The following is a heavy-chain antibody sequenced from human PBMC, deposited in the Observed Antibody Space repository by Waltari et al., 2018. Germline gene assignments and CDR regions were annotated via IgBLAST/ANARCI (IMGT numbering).Heavy chain of an antibody. CDR3: ARDGTIGSGSPFDY. D-gene: IGHD3-10*01. CDR2: INHSGST. CDR1: GGSVSGHY. J-gene: IGHJ4*02. Sequence: QVQPQQGGAGLLKPAETMALTCAVYGGSVSGHYWSWLRPAPGKGLEWIGEINHSGSTNYNPSLKSRVTISVDTSKNQFSLKLSSVTAADTAVYYCARDGTIGSGSPFDYWGQGTLVTVSS. V-gene: IGHV4-34*01.